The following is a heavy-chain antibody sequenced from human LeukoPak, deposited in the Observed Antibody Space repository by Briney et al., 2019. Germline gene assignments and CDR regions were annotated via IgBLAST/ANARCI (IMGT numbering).Heavy chain of an antibody. CDR1: GFIFSNYA. CDR2: ISYDGSNK. D-gene: IGHD2-2*01. J-gene: IGHJ4*02. Sequence: GGALRLSCAASGFIFSNYAMHWVRQAPGKGLEGVGVISYDGSNKYYAYSVKGGFTISRDNSKNTLYLQMNSLRAEDTDVYYCARTTAPSMDLCHYFDYWGQGTLVTVSS. CDR3: ARTTAPSMDLCHYFDY. V-gene: IGHV3-30*04.